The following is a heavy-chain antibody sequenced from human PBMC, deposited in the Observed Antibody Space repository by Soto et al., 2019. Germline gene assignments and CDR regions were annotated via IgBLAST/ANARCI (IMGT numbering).Heavy chain of an antibody. V-gene: IGHV3-33*01. CDR2: IWHDGSYE. CDR3: VTEGGVGDGSSWGDF. J-gene: IGHJ4*02. CDR1: GVPFSTYG. D-gene: IGHD6-13*01. Sequence: QVQLVESGGGVVQPGRSLRLSCVASGVPFSTYGMHWVRQAPGKGLEWVASIWHDGSYEFHADAVKGRFAISRDNSKNSLYLQMNSVRVEDTARYYCVTEGGVGDGSSWGDFWGQGTLVTVSS.